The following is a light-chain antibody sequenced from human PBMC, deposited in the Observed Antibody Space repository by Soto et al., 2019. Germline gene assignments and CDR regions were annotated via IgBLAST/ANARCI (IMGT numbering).Light chain of an antibody. J-gene: IGKJ1*01. CDR3: QQYGSPLWT. Sequence: EIVLTQSPGTLSLSPGERATLSCRASQSITSSYLAWYQQKPGQAPRLLISGTISRATGIPDRFSGSGSGTDFTLTISRLEPVDFAVYYCQQYGSPLWTFGQGTKVEIK. V-gene: IGKV3-20*01. CDR1: QSITSSY. CDR2: GTI.